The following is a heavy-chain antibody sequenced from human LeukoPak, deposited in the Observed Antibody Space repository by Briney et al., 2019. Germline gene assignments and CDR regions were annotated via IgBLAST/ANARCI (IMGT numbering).Heavy chain of an antibody. J-gene: IGHJ5*02. D-gene: IGHD1-1*01. CDR3: AREGTAGTNLNWFDP. Sequence: PSETLSLTCTVSGGSISSYYWSWIRQPPGKGLEWIGCISYSGSTNFNPSLKSRVTISVDTPKNQFSLKLSSVTAADTAVYYCAREGTAGTNLNWFDPWGQGTLVTVSS. V-gene: IGHV4-59*01. CDR2: ISYSGST. CDR1: GGSISSYY.